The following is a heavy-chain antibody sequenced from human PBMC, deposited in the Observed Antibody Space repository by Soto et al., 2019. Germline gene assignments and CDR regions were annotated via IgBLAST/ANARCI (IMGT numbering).Heavy chain of an antibody. CDR2: IIPIFGTA. Sequence: GASVKVSCKASGGTFSSYAISWVRQAPGQGLEWTGGIIPIFGTANYAQKFQGRVTITADESTSTAYMELSSLRSEDTAVYYCARLFCSTTTCDSWFDPWGQGTLVTVSS. J-gene: IGHJ5*02. CDR3: ARLFCSTTTCDSWFDP. V-gene: IGHV1-69*13. D-gene: IGHD2-2*01. CDR1: GGTFSSYA.